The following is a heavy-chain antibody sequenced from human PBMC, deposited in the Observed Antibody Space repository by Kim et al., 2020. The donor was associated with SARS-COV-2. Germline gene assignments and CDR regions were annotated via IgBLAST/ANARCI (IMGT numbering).Heavy chain of an antibody. Sequence: GGSLRLSCAASGFTFDDYAMHWVRQAPGKGLEWVSLISGDGGSTYYADSVKGRFTISRDNSKNSLYLQMNSLRTGDTALYYCAKDIEYYDFWSGCLDYWGQGTLVTVSS. V-gene: IGHV3-43*02. D-gene: IGHD3-3*01. CDR3: AKDIEYYDFWSGCLDY. J-gene: IGHJ4*02. CDR2: ISGDGGST. CDR1: GFTFDDYA.